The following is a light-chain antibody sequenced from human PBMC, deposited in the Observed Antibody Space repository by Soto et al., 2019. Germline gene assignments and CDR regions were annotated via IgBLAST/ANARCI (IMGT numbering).Light chain of an antibody. J-gene: IGKJ2*01. Sequence: EIVLTQSPGTLSLSPGERATLSCRASQSVSSNFLAWYQQKPGQAPRLLIHGASTRATAIPDRFSGSGSGTDFTLSIGRLEPEDSAVYYCQQYGSSPMYTFGQGTKVDIK. CDR2: GAS. V-gene: IGKV3-20*01. CDR3: QQYGSSPMYT. CDR1: QSVSSNF.